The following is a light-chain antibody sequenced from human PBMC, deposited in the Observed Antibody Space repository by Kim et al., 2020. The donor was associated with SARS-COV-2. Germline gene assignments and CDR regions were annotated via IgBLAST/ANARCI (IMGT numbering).Light chain of an antibody. CDR2: GTA. CDR1: QSVASNH. J-gene: IGKJ2*01. V-gene: IGKV3-20*01. Sequence: LSPGERATLSGRASQSVASNHVAGFQQKPGQAPRLLIYGTASRATGIPDRFSASESGTDFTLTISRLEPEDFAVYYCQQYDRSPYTFGQGTKLEI. CDR3: QQYDRSPYT.